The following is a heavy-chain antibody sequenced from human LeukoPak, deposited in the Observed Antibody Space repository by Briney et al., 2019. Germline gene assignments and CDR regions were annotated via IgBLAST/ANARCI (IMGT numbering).Heavy chain of an antibody. V-gene: IGHV3-9*01. CDR1: GFTFDDYA. J-gene: IGHJ4*02. D-gene: IGHD6-19*01. Sequence: GGSLRLSCAASGFTFDDYAMHWVRQAPGKGLEWVSGISWNSGSIGYADSVKGRFTISRDNAKNSLYLQMNSLRAEDTALYYCAKDRKQWLVSIDYWGQGTLVTVSS. CDR3: AKDRKQWLVSIDY. CDR2: ISWNSGSI.